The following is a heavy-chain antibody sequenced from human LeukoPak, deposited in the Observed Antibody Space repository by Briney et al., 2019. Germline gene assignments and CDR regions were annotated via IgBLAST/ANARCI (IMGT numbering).Heavy chain of an antibody. Sequence: SGPALVKPTQTLTLTCTFSGFSLSTSGMCVSWIRQPPGKALEWLARIDWDDDKYYSTSLKTRLTISKDTSKNQVVLTMTKMDPVDTATYYCARTTYYYDSSGYYSKPFDYWGQGTLVTVSS. CDR3: ARTTYYYDSSGYYSKPFDY. CDR2: IDWDDDK. J-gene: IGHJ4*02. D-gene: IGHD3-22*01. CDR1: GFSLSTSGMC. V-gene: IGHV2-70*11.